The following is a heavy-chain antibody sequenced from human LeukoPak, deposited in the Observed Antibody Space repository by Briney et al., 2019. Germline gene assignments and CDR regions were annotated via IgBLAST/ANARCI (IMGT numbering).Heavy chain of an antibody. D-gene: IGHD2-15*01. Sequence: GGSLRLSCAASGFTFNSYGMHWVRQAPGKGLEWVAVISYHGSNKYYADSVKGRFTISRDNSKNTLYLQMNSLRAEDTAVYYCARGETVAAPRYGMDVWGKGTTVTVSS. CDR2: ISYHGSNK. CDR1: GFTFNSYG. J-gene: IGHJ6*04. CDR3: ARGETVAAPRYGMDV. V-gene: IGHV3-30*03.